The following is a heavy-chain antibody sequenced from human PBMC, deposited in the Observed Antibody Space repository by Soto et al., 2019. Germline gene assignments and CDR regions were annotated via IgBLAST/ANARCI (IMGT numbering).Heavy chain of an antibody. Sequence: GESLKISCKGSGYSFTSYWISWVRQMPGKGLEWMGRIDPSDSYTNYSPSFQGHVTISADKSISTAYLQWSSLKASDTAMYYCAGAPRTGTRYYYGMDVWGQGTTVTVSS. CDR1: GYSFTSYW. CDR2: IDPSDSYT. V-gene: IGHV5-10-1*01. J-gene: IGHJ6*02. D-gene: IGHD1-1*01. CDR3: AGAPRTGTRYYYGMDV.